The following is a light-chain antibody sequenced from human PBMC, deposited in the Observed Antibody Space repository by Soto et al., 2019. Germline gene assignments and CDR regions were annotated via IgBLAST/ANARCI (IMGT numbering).Light chain of an antibody. J-gene: IGLJ2*01. V-gene: IGLV1-44*01. CDR2: SNN. CDR3: AAWDDSLNGLV. Sequence: QAVVTQPPSASGTPGQRVTISCSRSSSNIGSNTVNWYQQLPGTAPKLLIYSNNQRPSGVPDRFSGSKSGTSASLAISGLQSEDEADYYCAAWDDSLNGLVFGGGTKVTVL. CDR1: SSNIGSNT.